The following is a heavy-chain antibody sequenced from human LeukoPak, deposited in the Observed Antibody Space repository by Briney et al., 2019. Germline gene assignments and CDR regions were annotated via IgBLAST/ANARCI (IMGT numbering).Heavy chain of an antibody. D-gene: IGHD6-19*01. CDR3: ARRGSVAGPYYYGMDV. CDR1: GYSFTSYL. Sequence: GESLKISCKGSGYSFTSYLISWVRQMPGKGLEWMGRIDPSYSYTNSSPSFQCHVSISAAKSISTAYLQWSSLKASDTAMYYCARRGSVAGPYYYGMDVWGQGTTVTVSS. V-gene: IGHV5-10-1*01. CDR2: IDPSYSYT. J-gene: IGHJ6*02.